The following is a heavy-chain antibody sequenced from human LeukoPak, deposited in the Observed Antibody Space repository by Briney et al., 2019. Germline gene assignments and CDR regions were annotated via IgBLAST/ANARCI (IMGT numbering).Heavy chain of an antibody. J-gene: IGHJ6*03. CDR1: GFTFSSYG. D-gene: IGHD6-13*01. CDR3: AKEGGLGQQLVDPYYYYMDV. CDR2: ISGSGGST. Sequence: GGSLRLSCAASGFTFSSYGMSWVRQAPGKGLEWVSAISGSGGSTYYADSVKGRFTISRDNSKNTLYLQMNSLRAEDTAVYYCAKEGGLGQQLVDPYYYYMDVWGKGTTVTISS. V-gene: IGHV3-23*01.